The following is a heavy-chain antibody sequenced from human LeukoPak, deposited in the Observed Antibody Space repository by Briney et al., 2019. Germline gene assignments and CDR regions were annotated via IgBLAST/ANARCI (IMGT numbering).Heavy chain of an antibody. CDR3: ARQLGYCSSTSCYADKVDY. CDR1: GGSISSSSYY. D-gene: IGHD2-2*01. J-gene: IGHJ4*02. V-gene: IGHV4-39*01. Sequence: SETLSLTCTVSGGSISSSSYYWGWIRQPPGKGLEWIGSIYYSGSTYYNPSLKSRVTISVDTSKNQFSLKLSSVAAADTAVYYCARQLGYCSSTSCYADKVDYWGQGTLVTVSS. CDR2: IYYSGST.